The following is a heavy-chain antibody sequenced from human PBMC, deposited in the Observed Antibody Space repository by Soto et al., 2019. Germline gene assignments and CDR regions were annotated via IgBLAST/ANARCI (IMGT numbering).Heavy chain of an antibody. CDR2: IKSDGSST. D-gene: IGHD3-3*01. CDR3: ARGAYDFWSGSHPNYYYGLDV. J-gene: IGHJ6*02. CDR1: EFTFSDYC. V-gene: IGHV3-74*01. Sequence: HPGGSLRLFCAVSEFTFSDYCMHWVRQAPGKGLVWVSRIKSDGSSTTYADSVKRRFTISRDNAKNTLFLQMNRLTVEDMAVYYCARGAYDFWSGSHPNYYYGLDVWGQGTPVTVSS.